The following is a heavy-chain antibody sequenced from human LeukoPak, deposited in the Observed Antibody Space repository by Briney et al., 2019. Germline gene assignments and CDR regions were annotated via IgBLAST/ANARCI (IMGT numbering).Heavy chain of an antibody. CDR3: ARGKRNYDFWSGSTFYFDY. D-gene: IGHD3-3*01. Sequence: EASVKVSCKASGYTFTSYGISWVRQAPGQGLEWMGRINPNSGGTNYAQKFQGRVTMTRDTSISTAYMELSRLRSDDTAVYYCARGKRNYDFWSGSTFYFDYWGQGTLVTVSS. V-gene: IGHV1-2*06. CDR1: GYTFTSYG. CDR2: INPNSGGT. J-gene: IGHJ4*02.